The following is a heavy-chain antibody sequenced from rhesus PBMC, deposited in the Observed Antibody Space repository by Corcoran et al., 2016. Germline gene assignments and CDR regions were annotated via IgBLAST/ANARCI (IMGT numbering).Heavy chain of an antibody. CDR3: ASEVTDGSLFDY. Sequence: QLQLQESGPGLVKPSETLSLTCAVSGYSISSGYGWIWIRQPPGKGLEWIGYISYSGSTGYNPYLKSLVTISRDTSKNQFSLKLSSVTAADTAVYDCASEVTDGSLFDYWGQGVLVTVSS. V-gene: IGHV4-122*02. J-gene: IGHJ4*01. D-gene: IGHD4-4*01. CDR2: ISYSGST. CDR1: GYSISSGYG.